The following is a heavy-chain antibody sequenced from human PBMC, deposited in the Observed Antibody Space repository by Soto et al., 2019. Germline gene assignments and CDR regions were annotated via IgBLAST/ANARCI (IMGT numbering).Heavy chain of an antibody. CDR1: GFTFSSYS. Sequence: GGSLILSCAASGFTFSSYSMNWVRQAPGKGLEWVSYISSSSSYIYYADSVKGRFTISRDNAKNSLYLQMNSLRAEDTAVYYCAREVWDTAERHFDYWGQGTLVTVSS. V-gene: IGHV3-21*05. J-gene: IGHJ4*02. CDR3: AREVWDTAERHFDY. D-gene: IGHD5-18*01. CDR2: ISSSSSYI.